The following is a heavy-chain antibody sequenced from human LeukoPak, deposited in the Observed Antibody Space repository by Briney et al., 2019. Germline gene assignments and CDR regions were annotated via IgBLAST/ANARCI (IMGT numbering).Heavy chain of an antibody. CDR2: IYYIGST. J-gene: IGHJ4*02. Sequence: SETLSLTCSVSGGFINSFYWSWIRQPPGKGLEWIGYIYYIGSTIYNPSLKSRVTISVDTSKNQFSLKLTSVTAADTAVYYCARSDYGSGNYYWSLDYWGQGTLVTVSS. V-gene: IGHV4-59*12. CDR1: GGFINSFY. D-gene: IGHD3-10*01. CDR3: ARSDYGSGNYYWSLDY.